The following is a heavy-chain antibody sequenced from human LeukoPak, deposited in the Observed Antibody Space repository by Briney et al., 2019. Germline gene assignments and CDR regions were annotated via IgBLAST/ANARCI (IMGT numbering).Heavy chain of an antibody. Sequence: PGGSLRLSCAASGFTFSSYAMSWVRQAPGKGLEWVSAIIGRGGSTYYADSVQGRFTISRDNSKNTLYLQMNSLRAEDTAVYYCTKCLKWFGGRNNYYYYMDVWGKGTTVTISS. CDR1: GFTFSSYA. D-gene: IGHD3-10*01. J-gene: IGHJ6*03. CDR3: TKCLKWFGGRNNYYYYMDV. CDR2: IIGRGGST. V-gene: IGHV3-23*01.